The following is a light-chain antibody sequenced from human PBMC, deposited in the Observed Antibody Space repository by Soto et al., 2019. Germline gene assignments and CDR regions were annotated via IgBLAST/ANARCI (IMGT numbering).Light chain of an antibody. CDR3: QLYGSSPLYT. J-gene: IGKJ2*01. Sequence: TVLTQSPGTLSLSPGSRVTLSCRTSQSVCSSYLAWYQQKPGQPPRLLIYAASSRATGMPDRFTGSTSATAVTITISSLEPADFAVYYCQLYGSSPLYTFGQGTKLEIK. CDR2: AAS. CDR1: QSVCSSY. V-gene: IGKV3-20*01.